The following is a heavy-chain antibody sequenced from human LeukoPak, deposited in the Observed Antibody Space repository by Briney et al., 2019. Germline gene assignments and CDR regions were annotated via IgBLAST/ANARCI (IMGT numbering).Heavy chain of an antibody. CDR3: ARFHDYSNYGRYYYYGMDV. Sequence: PGGSLRLSCAASGFTFSSYEMNWVRQAPGKGLEWVSYISSSGSTIYYADSVKGRFTISRDNAKNSPYLQMNSLRAEDTAVYYCARFHDYSNYGRYYYYGMDVWGQGTTVTASS. CDR2: ISSSGSTI. D-gene: IGHD4-11*01. V-gene: IGHV3-48*03. J-gene: IGHJ6*02. CDR1: GFTFSSYE.